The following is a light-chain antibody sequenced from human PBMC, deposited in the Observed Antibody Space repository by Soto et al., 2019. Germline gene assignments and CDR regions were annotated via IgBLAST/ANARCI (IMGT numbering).Light chain of an antibody. CDR1: SSDVGGYNL. J-gene: IGLJ1*01. Sequence: QSALTQPASVSGSPGQSITISCTGTSSDVGGYNLVSWYQQHPGKAPKLMIYEVSNRPSGVSNRFSGSKSGNTASLNISGLQAEDEADYYCSSYTSSSNYVFGTGTKVTVL. CDR3: SSYTSSSNYV. CDR2: EVS. V-gene: IGLV2-14*01.